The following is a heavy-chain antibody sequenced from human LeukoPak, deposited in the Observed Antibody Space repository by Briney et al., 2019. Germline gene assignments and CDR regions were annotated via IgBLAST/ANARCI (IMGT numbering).Heavy chain of an antibody. J-gene: IGHJ4*02. V-gene: IGHV1-46*01. D-gene: IGHD5-12*01. Sequence: GASVKVSCKASRYTFTSYYMHWVRQPPGQGLEWMGIINPSGGSTSYAQKFQGRDTMTRDTSTSTVYMELSSLRYEDAAVYYCARGQGYSGYDRFLWGQGTLVTVSS. CDR3: ARGQGYSGYDRFL. CDR1: RYTFTSYY. CDR2: INPSGGST.